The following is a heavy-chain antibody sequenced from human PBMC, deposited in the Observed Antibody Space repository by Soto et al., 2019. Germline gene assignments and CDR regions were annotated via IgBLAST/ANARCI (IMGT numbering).Heavy chain of an antibody. Sequence: GGSLRLSCAASGFTVSSIYMSWVRQAPGKGLEWVSVIYSGGSTYYADSVKGRFTISRDNSKNTLYLQMNSLRAEDTAVYYCNTEWGTHDYGDYTIDYWGQGTLVTVSS. D-gene: IGHD4-17*01. CDR3: NTEWGTHDYGDYTIDY. CDR2: IYSGGST. CDR1: GFTVSSIY. V-gene: IGHV3-66*01. J-gene: IGHJ4*02.